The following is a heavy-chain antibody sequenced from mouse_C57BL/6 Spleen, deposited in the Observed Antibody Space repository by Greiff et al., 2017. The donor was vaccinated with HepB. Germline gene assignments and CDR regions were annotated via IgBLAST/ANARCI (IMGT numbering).Heavy chain of an antibody. J-gene: IGHJ4*01. CDR3: ARGLVYAMDY. V-gene: IGHV1-66*01. CDR1: GYSFTSYY. CDR2: IYPGSGNT. Sequence: VQLQQSGPELVKPGASVKISCKASGYSFTSYYIHWVKQRPGKGLEWIGWIYPGSGNTKYNEKFKGKATLTADTSSSTAYMQLSSLTSEDSAVYYCARGLVYAMDYWGQGTSVTVSS.